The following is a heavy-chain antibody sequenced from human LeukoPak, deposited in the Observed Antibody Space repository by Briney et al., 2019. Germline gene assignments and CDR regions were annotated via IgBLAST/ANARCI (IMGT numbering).Heavy chain of an antibody. V-gene: IGHV1-69*13. CDR3: ARGSTRSNYGMDV. CDR2: IIPIFCTA. Sequence: SVKVSCKASGGIFSSYAISWVRQAPGQGLEWMGGIIPIFCTANYAQKFQGRVTITADESTSTAYMELSSLRSEDTAVYYCARGSTRSNYGMDVWGQGTTVTVSS. D-gene: IGHD1-14*01. J-gene: IGHJ6*02. CDR1: GGIFSSYA.